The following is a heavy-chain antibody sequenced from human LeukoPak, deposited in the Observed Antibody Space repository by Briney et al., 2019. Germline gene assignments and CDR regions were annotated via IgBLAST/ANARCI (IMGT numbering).Heavy chain of an antibody. CDR1: GFTFSSYS. D-gene: IGHD5-12*01. J-gene: IGHJ4*02. CDR2: ISSSSSYI. V-gene: IGHV3-21*01. Sequence: GGSLRLSCAASGFTFSSYSMNWVRQAPGKGLEWVSSISSSSSYIYYADSVKGRFTISRDNAKNSLYLQMNSLRAEDTAVYYCARIEYSGYDYVDYWGQGTLVTVSS. CDR3: ARIEYSGYDYVDY.